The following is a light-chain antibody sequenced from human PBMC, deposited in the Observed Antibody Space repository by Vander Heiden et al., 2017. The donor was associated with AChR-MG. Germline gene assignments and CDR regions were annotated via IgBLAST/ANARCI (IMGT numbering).Light chain of an antibody. CDR3: QAWDSRSNWV. CDR1: HLGAKY. CDR2: QKD. V-gene: IGLV3-1*01. J-gene: IGLJ3*02. Sequence: SYKLTQPPSVSVSPGQTAPITCSGTHLGAKYVYGYQQKPGQPPLLVIYQKDKRPSGIPGRFSGTNSGNTATLTSGGTQSVDEADFFCQAWDSRSNWVFGGGTKLTVL.